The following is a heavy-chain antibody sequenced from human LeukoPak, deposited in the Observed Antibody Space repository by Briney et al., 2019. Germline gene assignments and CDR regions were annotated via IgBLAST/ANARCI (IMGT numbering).Heavy chain of an antibody. Sequence: PGGSLRLSCAASGFTVSSKYMSWVRQAPGKGLEWVSGIYGGGITTHYADSVKGRFTISRDNSKNTLYLGMNSLRAEDTAVYYCAQDYGRDGEGTMFDYWGQGILVTVSS. CDR2: IYGGGITT. CDR3: AQDYGRDGEGTMFDY. J-gene: IGHJ4*02. CDR1: GFTVSSKY. D-gene: IGHD3-10*01. V-gene: IGHV3-53*01.